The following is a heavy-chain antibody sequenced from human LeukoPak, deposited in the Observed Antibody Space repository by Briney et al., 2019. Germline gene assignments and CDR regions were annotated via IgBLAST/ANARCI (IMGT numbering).Heavy chain of an antibody. J-gene: IGHJ4*02. CDR2: IIPILGIA. CDR3: ARGRRGYYYDSSGYCDY. V-gene: IGHV1-69*04. CDR1: GGTFSSYA. Sequence: EASVKVSCKASGGTFSSYAISWVRQAPGQGLEWMGRIIPILGIANYAQKFQGRVTITADKSTSTAYMELSSLRSEDTAVYYCARGRRGYYYDSSGYCDYWGQGTLVTVSS. D-gene: IGHD3-22*01.